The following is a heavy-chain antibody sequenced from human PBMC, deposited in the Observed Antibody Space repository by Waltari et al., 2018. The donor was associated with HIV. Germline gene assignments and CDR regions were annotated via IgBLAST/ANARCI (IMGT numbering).Heavy chain of an antibody. V-gene: IGHV4-38-2*02. D-gene: IGHD1-26*01. CDR3: ARDVRGAPRNWFDP. J-gene: IGHJ5*02. CDR2: IYQSGTT. CDR1: DYSISRGYY. Sequence: QVQLQESGPGLVKPSETLSLTCTVSDYSISRGYYWGWIRQPPGKGLEWIGSIYQSGTTYFSPSLKSRVTLSVDTSKNQFSLKLTSLTAADTAGYYCARDVRGAPRNWFDPWGQGTLVTVPS.